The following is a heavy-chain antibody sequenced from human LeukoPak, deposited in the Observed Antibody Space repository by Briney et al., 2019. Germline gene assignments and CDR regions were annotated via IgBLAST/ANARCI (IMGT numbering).Heavy chain of an antibody. CDR3: ARDWVLIAATGTGYYCGMDV. CDR1: GYTFTGYY. J-gene: IGHJ6*02. CDR2: INPNSGGT. Sequence: ASVKVSCKASGYTFTGYYMHWVRQAPGQGLEWMGWINPNSGGTNYAQKFQGRVTMTRDTSISTAYMELRSLRSDDTAVYYCARDWVLIAATGTGYYCGMDVWGQGTTVTVSS. V-gene: IGHV1-2*02. D-gene: IGHD6-13*01.